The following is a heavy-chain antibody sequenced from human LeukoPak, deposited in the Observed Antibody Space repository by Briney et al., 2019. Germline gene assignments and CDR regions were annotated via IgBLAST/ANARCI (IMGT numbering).Heavy chain of an antibody. CDR2: FDPEDGET. J-gene: IGHJ4*02. CDR3: ATAPRAVAGTPFDY. D-gene: IGHD6-19*01. V-gene: IGHV1-24*01. CDR1: GYTLTELS. Sequence: ASVKVSCKVSGYTLTELSMHWVRQAPGKGLEWMGGFDPEDGETIYAQKFQGRVTMTEDTSTDTAYMELSSLRSEDTAVYYCATAPRAVAGTPFDYWGQGTLVTVSS.